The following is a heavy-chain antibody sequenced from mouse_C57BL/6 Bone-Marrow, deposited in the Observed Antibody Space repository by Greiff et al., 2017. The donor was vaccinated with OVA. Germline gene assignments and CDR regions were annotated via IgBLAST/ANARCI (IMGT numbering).Heavy chain of an antibody. D-gene: IGHD2-3*01. CDR1: GYTFTSYW. J-gene: IGHJ4*01. V-gene: IGHV1-50*01. Sequence: VQLQQPGAELVKPGASVKLSCKASGYTFTSYWMQWVKQRPGQGLEWIGEIDPSDSYTNYNQKFKGKATLTVDTSSSTAYMQLSSLTSEDSAVYYCARDDGGYTGGYAMDYWGQGTSVTVSS. CDR2: IDPSDSYT. CDR3: ARDDGGYTGGYAMDY.